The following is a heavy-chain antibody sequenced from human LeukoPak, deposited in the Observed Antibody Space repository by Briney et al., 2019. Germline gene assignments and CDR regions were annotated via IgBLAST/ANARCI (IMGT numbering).Heavy chain of an antibody. Sequence: GGSLRLSCAASGFTFSGYWMHWVRHVPGKGLVWVSRITGDGSSTPYADSVKSRFTTSRDNATNTVFLQMISLRAEDTGVYYCARDTGWYFDLWGRGTLVTVSS. CDR2: ITGDGSST. J-gene: IGHJ2*01. D-gene: IGHD4-17*01. CDR3: ARDTGWYFDL. V-gene: IGHV3-74*03. CDR1: GFTFSGYW.